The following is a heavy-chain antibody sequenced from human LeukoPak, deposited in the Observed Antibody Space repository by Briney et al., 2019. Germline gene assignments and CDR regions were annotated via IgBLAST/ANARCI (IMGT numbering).Heavy chain of an antibody. CDR1: GFTFSDYY. CDR2: ISSSGSTI. V-gene: IGHV3-11*01. Sequence: GGSLRLSCAASGFTFSDYYMSRIRQAPGKGLEWVSYISSSGSTIYYADSVKGRFTISRDNAKNSLYLQMNSLRAEDTAVYYSARQTVTTGAAWFDPWGQGTLVTVSS. J-gene: IGHJ5*02. D-gene: IGHD4-17*01. CDR3: ARQTVTTGAAWFDP.